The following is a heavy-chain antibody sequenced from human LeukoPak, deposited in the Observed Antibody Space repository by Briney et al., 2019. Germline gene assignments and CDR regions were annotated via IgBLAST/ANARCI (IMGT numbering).Heavy chain of an antibody. Sequence: PGGSLRLSCAASGFTFSSYAMSWVRQAPGKGLEWVSVIYSGGSTYYADSVKGRFTISRDNSKSTLYLQMNSLRAEDTAVYYCAREYPPWPPDYWGQGTLVTVSS. CDR1: GFTFSSYA. V-gene: IGHV3-66*01. CDR2: IYSGGST. J-gene: IGHJ4*02. CDR3: AREYPPWPPDY.